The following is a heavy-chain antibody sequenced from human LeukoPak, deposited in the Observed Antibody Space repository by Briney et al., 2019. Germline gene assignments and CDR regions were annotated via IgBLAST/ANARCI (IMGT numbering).Heavy chain of an antibody. V-gene: IGHV4-34*01. Sequence: SETLSLTCAVYGGSFSGYYWSWLRQPPGKGLEWIGEINHSGSTNYNPSLMSRVTISVDTSKNQFSLKLRSVTAADRAVYYFARGRPPFCKSPNGMDVWGQGTTVTVSS. CDR1: GGSFSGYY. J-gene: IGHJ6*02. CDR2: INHSGST. CDR3: ARGRPPFCKSPNGMDV.